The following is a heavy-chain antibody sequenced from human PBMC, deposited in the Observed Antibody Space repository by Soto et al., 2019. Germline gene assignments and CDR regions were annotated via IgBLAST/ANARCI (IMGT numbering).Heavy chain of an antibody. CDR2: IYYSGST. CDR1: GGSISSSSYY. V-gene: IGHV4-39*01. D-gene: IGHD3-3*01. J-gene: IGHJ4*02. CDR3: ARHLPSRFLEWLPDFDY. Sequence: PSETLSLTCTVSGGSISSSSYYWGWIRQPPGKGLEWIGSIYYSGSTYYNPSLKSRVTISVDTSKNQFSLKLSSVTAADTAVYYCARHLPSRFLEWLPDFDYWGQGTLVTVSS.